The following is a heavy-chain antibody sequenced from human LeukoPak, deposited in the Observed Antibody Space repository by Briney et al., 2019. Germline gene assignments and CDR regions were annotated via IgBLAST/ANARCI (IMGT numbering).Heavy chain of an antibody. CDR3: ARGGRWLRSPIDY. V-gene: IGHV3-21*06. CDR1: GFTFSTYS. J-gene: IGHJ4*02. CDR2: ISSGSRYI. Sequence: GGSLRLSCAASGFTFSTYSMNWVRQAPGKGLEWVSSISSGSRYIYYADSVKGRFTISRDNAKSSLYLQMNSLRNEDTAVYYCARGGRWLRSPIDYWGQGTLVTVSS. D-gene: IGHD5-24*01.